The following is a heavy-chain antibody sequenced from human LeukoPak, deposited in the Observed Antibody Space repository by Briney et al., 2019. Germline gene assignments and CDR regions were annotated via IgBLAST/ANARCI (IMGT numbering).Heavy chain of an antibody. CDR1: GGSISSSNW. CDR2: INHSGST. D-gene: IGHD6-13*01. J-gene: IGHJ4*02. Sequence: SETLSLTCAVSGGSISSSNWWSWVRQPPGKGLEWIGEINHSGSTNYNPSLKSRVTISVDTSKNQFSLKLSSVTAADTAVYYCARGSSSWFDYWSQGTLVTVSS. V-gene: IGHV4-4*02. CDR3: ARGSSSWFDY.